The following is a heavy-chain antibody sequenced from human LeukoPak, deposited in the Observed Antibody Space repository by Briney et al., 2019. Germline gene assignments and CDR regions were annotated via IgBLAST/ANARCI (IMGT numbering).Heavy chain of an antibody. V-gene: IGHV3-73*01. CDR3: ARDKLQGRDV. CDR2: IRSKANSYAT. CDR1: GFTFSGSA. Sequence: PGGSLRLSCAASGFTFSGSAMHWVRQASGKGLEWVGRIRSKANSYATAYAASVKGRFTISRDDSKNTAYLQMNSLRAEDTAVYYCARDKLQGRDVWGKGTTVTISS. J-gene: IGHJ6*04.